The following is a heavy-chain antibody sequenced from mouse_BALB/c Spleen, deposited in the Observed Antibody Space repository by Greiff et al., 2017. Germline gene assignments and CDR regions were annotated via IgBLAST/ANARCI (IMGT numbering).Heavy chain of an antibody. CDR2: IDPANGNT. Sequence: VQLQQSGAELVKPGASVKLSCTASGFNIKDTYMHWVKQRPEQGLEWIGRIDPANGNTKYDPKFQGKATITADTSSNTAYLQLSSLTSEDTAVYYCARKGLEYGNYGAMDYWGQGTSVTVSS. CDR3: ARKGLEYGNYGAMDY. D-gene: IGHD2-10*02. J-gene: IGHJ4*01. V-gene: IGHV14-3*02. CDR1: GFNIKDTY.